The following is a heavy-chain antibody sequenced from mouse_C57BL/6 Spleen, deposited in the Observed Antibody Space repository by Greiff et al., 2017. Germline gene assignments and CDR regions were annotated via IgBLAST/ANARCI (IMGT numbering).Heavy chain of an antibody. CDR2: IRNKANGYTT. CDR1: GFTFTDYY. D-gene: IGHD1-1*01. Sequence: EVKLVESGGGLVQPGGSLSLSCAASGFTFTDYYMSWVRQPPGKALEWLGFIRNKANGYTTEYSASVKGRFTISRDNSQSILYLQMNALRAEDSATYYCARPYYYGSSYYYYAMDYWGQGTSFTVSS. J-gene: IGHJ4*01. CDR3: ARPYYYGSSYYYYAMDY. V-gene: IGHV7-3*01.